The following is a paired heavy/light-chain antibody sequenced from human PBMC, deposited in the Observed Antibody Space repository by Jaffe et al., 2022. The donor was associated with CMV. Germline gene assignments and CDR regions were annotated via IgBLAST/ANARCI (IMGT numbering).Heavy chain of an antibody. Sequence: EVQLVESGGGLVQPGGSLRLSCATSGFSFSSYWMHWVRQVPGKGLVWVSCINGDGSTTRYADSVKGRFTISRDNAKSTVYLQMDSLRAEDTAVYYCARGAVGAPLVKDYWGQGTLVTVYS. D-gene: IGHD3-10*01. J-gene: IGHJ4*02. CDR1: GFSFSSYW. CDR2: INGDGSTT. V-gene: IGHV3-74*01. CDR3: ARGAVGAPLVKDY.
Light chain of an antibody. CDR2: QDN. CDR1: KLGNKY. V-gene: IGLV3-1*01. J-gene: IGLJ3*02. Sequence: SYELTQPPSVSVSPGQTASITCSGDKLGNKYSCWYQQKTGQSPVLVMYQDNRRPSGIPERFSGSNSGNTATLTISGTQAMDEADYYCQAWDRNTGVFGGGTKLTVL. CDR3: QAWDRNTGV.